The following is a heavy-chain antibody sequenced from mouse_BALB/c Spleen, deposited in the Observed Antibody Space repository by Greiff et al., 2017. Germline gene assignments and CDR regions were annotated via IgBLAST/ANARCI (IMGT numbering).Heavy chain of an antibody. CDR1: GFSLTGYG. CDR3: ARDKGYYRALDY. CDR2: IWGDGST. D-gene: IGHD2-14*01. Sequence: QVQLKESGPGLVAPSQSLSITCTVSGFSLTGYGVNWVRQPPGKGLEWLGMIWGDGSTDYNSALKSRLSSSKDNSKSQVFLKMNSLQTDDTARYYCARDKGYYRALDYWGQGTTLTVSS. J-gene: IGHJ2*01. V-gene: IGHV2-6-7*01.